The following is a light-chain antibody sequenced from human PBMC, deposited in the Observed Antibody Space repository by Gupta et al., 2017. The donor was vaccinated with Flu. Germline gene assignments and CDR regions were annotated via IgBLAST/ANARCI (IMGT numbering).Light chain of an antibody. J-gene: IGKJ3*01. CDR2: AAS. Sequence: PSSLSASVGDRVTITCRASQTVGDYLSWFQQKPGEAPHLLIYAASSLQTGVPSRFSGSGSGTDFTLTISRLQPEDFATYYCQQSHSPPLTFGPGTKVDLK. V-gene: IGKV1-39*01. CDR3: QQSHSPPLT. CDR1: QTVGDY.